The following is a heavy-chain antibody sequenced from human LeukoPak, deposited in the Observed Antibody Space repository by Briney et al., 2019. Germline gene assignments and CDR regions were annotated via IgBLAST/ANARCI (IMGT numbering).Heavy chain of an antibody. CDR3: ARNWEFDY. CDR1: GFTFRNFA. V-gene: IGHV3-23*01. D-gene: IGHD7-27*01. Sequence: GGSLRLSCAASGFTFRNFAMTWVRQAPGKGLEWVSTVSGNSGSKYYADSVKGRFTISRDNSKNTLYLQMNSLRAEDTALYYCARNWEFDYWGQGTLVTVSS. CDR2: VSGNSGSK. J-gene: IGHJ4*02.